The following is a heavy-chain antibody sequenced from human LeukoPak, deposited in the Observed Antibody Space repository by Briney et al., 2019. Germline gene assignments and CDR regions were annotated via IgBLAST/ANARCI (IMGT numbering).Heavy chain of an antibody. D-gene: IGHD2-2*01. CDR1: GYTFTSYY. J-gene: IGHJ4*02. Sequence: ASVKVSCKASGYTFTSYYMHWVRQAPGQGLEWMGWMNPNSGNTGYAQKFQGRVTITRNTSISTAYMELSSLRSEDTAVYCCASLPTADIVVVPAAEDSWGQGTLVTVSS. CDR2: MNPNSGNT. V-gene: IGHV1-8*03. CDR3: ASLPTADIVVVPAAEDS.